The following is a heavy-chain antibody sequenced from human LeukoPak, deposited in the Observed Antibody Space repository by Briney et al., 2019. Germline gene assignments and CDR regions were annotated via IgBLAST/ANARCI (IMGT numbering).Heavy chain of an antibody. CDR1: GFTSIAYA. CDR3: ARNQQLGGHSYYYYGMDV. D-gene: IGHD3-16*01. CDR2: ISGGGVTT. V-gene: IGHV3-23*01. J-gene: IGHJ6*02. Sequence: GGSLRLPCVGSGFTSIAYALTWARQAPGKGLEWVSGISGGGVTTYYADSVKGRFTISRDNSKNTLYLQMNSLRADDTAIYYCARNQQLGGHSYYYYGMDVWGQGTTVTVSS.